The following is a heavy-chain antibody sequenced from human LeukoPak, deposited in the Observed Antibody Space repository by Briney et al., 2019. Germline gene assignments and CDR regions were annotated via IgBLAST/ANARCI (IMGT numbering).Heavy chain of an antibody. J-gene: IGHJ6*02. CDR3: ARVTVVPAATRGFYYYYGMDV. V-gene: IGHV4-31*03. CDR1: GGSISSGGYY. D-gene: IGHD2-2*01. Sequence: SSQTLSLTCTVSGGSISSGGYYWRWIRQHPGKGLEWIGYIYYSESTYYNPSLKSRVTISVDTSKNQFSLKLSSVTAADTDVYYCARVTVVPAATRGFYYYYGMDVWGQGTTVTVSS. CDR2: IYYSEST.